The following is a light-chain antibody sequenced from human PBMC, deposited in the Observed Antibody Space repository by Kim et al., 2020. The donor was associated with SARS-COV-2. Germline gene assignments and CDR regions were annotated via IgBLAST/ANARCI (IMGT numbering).Light chain of an antibody. CDR1: KLGDKY. CDR2: QDS. CDR3: QAWDSSTVV. V-gene: IGLV3-1*01. Sequence: SPGQTASITCSGDKLGDKYACWYQQKPGQSPVLVIYQDSKRPSGIPERFSGSNSGNTATLTISGTQAMDEADYYCQAWDSSTVVFGGGTQLTVL. J-gene: IGLJ2*01.